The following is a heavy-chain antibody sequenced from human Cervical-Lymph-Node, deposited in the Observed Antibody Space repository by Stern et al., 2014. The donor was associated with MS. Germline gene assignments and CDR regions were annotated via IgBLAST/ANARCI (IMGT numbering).Heavy chain of an antibody. V-gene: IGHV1-2*04. CDR3: ARTRIPGGYYYGMDV. CDR2: INPYHGGT. CDR1: GYTFTGYY. J-gene: IGHJ6*02. D-gene: IGHD6-13*01. Sequence: VQLVESGAEVKKPGASVKVSCKASGYTFTGYYIHWVRQAPGQGLEWMGWINPYHGGTRYAQKFQGWVTMTRDTSINTVYMELSRLTSDDTAVYYGARTRIPGGYYYGMDVWGQGTTVSVSS.